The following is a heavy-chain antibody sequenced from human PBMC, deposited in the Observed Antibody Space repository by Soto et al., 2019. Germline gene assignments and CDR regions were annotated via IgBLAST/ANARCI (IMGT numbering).Heavy chain of an antibody. CDR2: IYYSGST. V-gene: IGHV4-59*01. D-gene: IGHD5-18*01. CDR3: ARRYGENAFDI. CDR1: GGSISRYY. J-gene: IGHJ3*02. Sequence: QVQLQESGPGLVKPSETLSLTCTVSGGSISRYYWSWIRQPPGKGLEWIGYIYYSGSTDYNPSLKSRVTISVDTSKNQFSLKLSSVTAADTAVYYCARRYGENAFDIWGQGTMVTVSS.